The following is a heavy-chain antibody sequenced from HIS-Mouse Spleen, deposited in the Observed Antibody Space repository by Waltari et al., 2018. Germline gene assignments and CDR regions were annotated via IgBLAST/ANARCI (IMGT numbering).Heavy chain of an antibody. CDR1: GFTLSRDW. J-gene: IGHJ5*02. V-gene: IGHV3-7*01. Sequence: EVQLVESGGGLVQPGGSLRLSCAASGFTLSRDWMSWCRQAPGKGLEWVANIKQDGSEKYYVDSVKGRFTISRDNAKNSLYLQMNSLRAEDTAVYYCARERRGPGWFDPWGQGTLVTVSS. D-gene: IGHD5-12*01. CDR2: IKQDGSEK. CDR3: ARERRGPGWFDP.